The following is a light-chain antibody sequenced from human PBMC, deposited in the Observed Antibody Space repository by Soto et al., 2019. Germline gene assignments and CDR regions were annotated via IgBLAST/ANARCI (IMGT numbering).Light chain of an antibody. CDR2: DAS. Sequence: DIQKTQSPSTLSASVGDRVTITCRASQSISTWLAWYQQKPGKAPKLLIYDASSLESGVPSRFSGNGSGTEFTLTISDLQPDDFATYCCQQYNSYWTFGQGTKVDI. CDR1: QSISTW. J-gene: IGKJ1*01. CDR3: QQYNSYWT. V-gene: IGKV1-5*01.